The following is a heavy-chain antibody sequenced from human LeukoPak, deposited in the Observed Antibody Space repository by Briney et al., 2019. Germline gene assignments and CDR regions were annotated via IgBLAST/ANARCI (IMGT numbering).Heavy chain of an antibody. CDR2: ISAYNGNT. Sequence: ASVKVSCKASGYTFTSYGISWVRQAPGQGLEWMGWISAYNGNTNYAQKLQGRVTMTTDTSTSTAYMELSSLRSEDTAVYYCARGPTRYYDSSGYHTLYGMDVWGQGTTVTVSS. D-gene: IGHD3-22*01. J-gene: IGHJ6*02. V-gene: IGHV1-18*01. CDR1: GYTFTSYG. CDR3: ARGPTRYYDSSGYHTLYGMDV.